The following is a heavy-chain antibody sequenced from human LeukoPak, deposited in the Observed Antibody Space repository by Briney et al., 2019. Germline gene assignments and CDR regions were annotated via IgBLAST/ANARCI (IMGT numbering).Heavy chain of an antibody. Sequence: SETLSLTCTVSGGSISSYYWSWIRQPPGKGLEWIGYIYYTGSTNYNPSLKSRVTISVDTSKNQFSLQLSSVTAADTAVYYCARGRYCSGGSCHYFDYWGQGTLVTVSS. CDR1: GGSISSYY. D-gene: IGHD2-15*01. CDR3: ARGRYCSGGSCHYFDY. J-gene: IGHJ4*02. V-gene: IGHV4-59*01. CDR2: IYYTGST.